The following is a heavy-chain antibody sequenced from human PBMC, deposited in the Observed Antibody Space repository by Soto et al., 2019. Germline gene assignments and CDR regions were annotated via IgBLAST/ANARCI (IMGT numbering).Heavy chain of an antibody. Sequence: GGSLRLSCAASGFIFSTYGMHWVRQAPGKGLEWVAVVSYDGSIRYYADSVKGRFTISRDNSKNTVYLEMNSPRVEDTAVYYCPKSYQNKVTTGLFNFCGQETPVTVSA. CDR2: VSYDGSIR. V-gene: IGHV3-30*18. J-gene: IGHJ4*02. CDR1: GFIFSTYG. CDR3: PKSYQNKVTTGLFNF. D-gene: IGHD2-21*02.